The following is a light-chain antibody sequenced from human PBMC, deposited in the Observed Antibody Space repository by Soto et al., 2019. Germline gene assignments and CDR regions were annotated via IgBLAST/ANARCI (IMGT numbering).Light chain of an antibody. CDR2: DAS. Sequence: EFVLTQSPGTLALSPEERATLSCRASHTVRNNYLDWYQQKPGQAPRLLLYDASSRATGIPDRFSGGGSGTDFTLIIIRLELEDFAVYYCQQFSSYPLNFGGGTKVEIK. CDR3: QQFSSYPLN. J-gene: IGKJ4*01. CDR1: HTVRNNY. V-gene: IGKV3-20*01.